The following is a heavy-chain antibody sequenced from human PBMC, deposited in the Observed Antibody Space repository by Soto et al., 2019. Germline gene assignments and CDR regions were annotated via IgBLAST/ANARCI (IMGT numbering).Heavy chain of an antibody. CDR2: INPTGGST. CDR1: RYTFTGYD. Sequence: ASVNVSCKSSRYTFTGYDVHWVRQAPGQGLEWMGLINPTGGSTSYAQTFQGRVTLTSDTSTSTVFMELSSLRSEDAAVYYCALGRGRPYYFDYWGQGTLVTVSS. J-gene: IGHJ4*02. V-gene: IGHV1-46*03. D-gene: IGHD1-26*01. CDR3: ALGRGRPYYFDY.